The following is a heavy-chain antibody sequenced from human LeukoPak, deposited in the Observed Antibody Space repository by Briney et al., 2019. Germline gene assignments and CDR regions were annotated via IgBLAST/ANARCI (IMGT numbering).Heavy chain of an antibody. D-gene: IGHD2-2*01. CDR2: IYYSGST. V-gene: IGHV4-39*01. CDR1: GGSISRSSYY. J-gene: IGHJ4*02. CDR3: ARQTPGHCSSTSCQGIDN. Sequence: SETLSLTCTVSGGSISRSSYYWGWIRQPPGKGLEGIGSIYYSGSTFYNPSLKSRVTISVDTAKNQFSLKLSSMTAADTAVYYCARQTPGHCSSTSCQGIDNWGQGTLVTVSS.